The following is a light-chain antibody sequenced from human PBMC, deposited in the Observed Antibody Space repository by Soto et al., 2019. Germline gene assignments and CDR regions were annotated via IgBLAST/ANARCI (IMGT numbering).Light chain of an antibody. CDR2: DVN. Sequence: QSALTQPASVSGSPGQSITVSCTGVSTDVGDSTYVSWYQQHPGKAPRLIIFDVNNRPSGVSPRFSGSKSGNTASLTISGLQAEDEADYYCSSYTSSSTLVFGTGTKVTVL. CDR3: SSYTSSSTLV. V-gene: IGLV2-14*03. CDR1: STDVGDSTY. J-gene: IGLJ1*01.